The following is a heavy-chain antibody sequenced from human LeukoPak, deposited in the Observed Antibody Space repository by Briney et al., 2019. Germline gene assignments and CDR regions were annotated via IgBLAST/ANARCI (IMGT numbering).Heavy chain of an antibody. D-gene: IGHD5-12*01. CDR2: IYHSGST. Sequence: KPSETLSLTCRVSGYSISSGYNWGWIRQPPGKGLEWIGSIYHSGSTNYNPSLKSRVTMSIDTSKNQFSLNLSSVTAADTAVYYCARQRQGGGYGHWFNPWGQGTLVTVSS. CDR3: ARQRQGGGYGHWFNP. V-gene: IGHV4-38-2*02. J-gene: IGHJ5*02. CDR1: GYSISSGYN.